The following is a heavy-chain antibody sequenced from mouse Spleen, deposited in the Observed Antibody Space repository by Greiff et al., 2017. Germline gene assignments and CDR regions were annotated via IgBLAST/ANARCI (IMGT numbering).Heavy chain of an antibody. CDR2: INPNNGGT. V-gene: IGHV1-26*01. J-gene: IGHJ2*01. CDR3: ALGPYYFDY. CDR1: GYTFTDYY. Sequence: EVQLQQSGPELAKPGASVKISCKASGYTFTDYYMNWVKQSHGKSLEWIGDINPNNGGTSYNQKFKGKATLTVDKSSSTAYMELRSLTSEDSAVYYCALGPYYFDYWGQGTTLTVSS. D-gene: IGHD4-1*01.